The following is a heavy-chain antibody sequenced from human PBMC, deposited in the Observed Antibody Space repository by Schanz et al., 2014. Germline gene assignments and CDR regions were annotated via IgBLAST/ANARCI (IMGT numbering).Heavy chain of an antibody. CDR2: IIPILGIA. CDR1: GGTFSSYT. Sequence: QVQLVQSGAEVKKPGSSVKVSCKASGGTFSSYTINWVRQAPGQGLEWMGRIIPILGIANYAQKFQGRVTITADTSTNTAYMELSSLTSEDTAVHYCAMGRGFYDYWGQGTLVTVSS. J-gene: IGHJ4*02. D-gene: IGHD3-10*01. CDR3: AMGRGFYDY. V-gene: IGHV1-69*02.